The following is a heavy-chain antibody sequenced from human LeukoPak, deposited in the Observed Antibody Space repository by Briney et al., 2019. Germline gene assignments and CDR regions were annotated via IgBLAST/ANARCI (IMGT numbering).Heavy chain of an antibody. V-gene: IGHV1-46*01. J-gene: IGHJ4*02. CDR2: INPSGGST. D-gene: IGHD6-19*01. CDR1: GYTFTSYY. CDR3: ARDREDSSGWYAFDY. Sequence: ASVKVSCKASGYTFTSYYMHWVRQAPRQGLEWMGIINPSGGSTRLEQKFQGRVTMTREMSTSTVYMELSSLRSEDTAVYYCARDREDSSGWYAFDYWGQGTLVTVSS.